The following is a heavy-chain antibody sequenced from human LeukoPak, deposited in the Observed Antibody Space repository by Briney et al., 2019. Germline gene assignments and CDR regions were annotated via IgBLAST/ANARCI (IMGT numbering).Heavy chain of an antibody. CDR2: ISYDGRNK. V-gene: IGHV3-30*18. D-gene: IGHD2-2*01. CDR1: GFTFNNYG. Sequence: PGGSLRLSCAASGFTFNNYGMHWVRQAPGKGTEWVAVISYDGRNKHYPDSVKGRFTISRDISTDTLWLQMDSLRTEDTAVYYCAKGPLRGTAAAIDYWGQGTLVTVSS. CDR3: AKGPLRGTAAAIDY. J-gene: IGHJ4*02.